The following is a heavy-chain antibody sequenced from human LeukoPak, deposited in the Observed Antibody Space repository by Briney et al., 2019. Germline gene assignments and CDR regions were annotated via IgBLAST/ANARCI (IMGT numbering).Heavy chain of an antibody. V-gene: IGHV4-34*01. J-gene: IGHJ4*02. CDR3: ARPTVGDY. CDR2: INHSGST. CDR1: GGSLSGYY. Sequence: SETLSLTCAVYGGSLSGYYWSWIRQPPGKGLEWIGEINHSGSTNYNPSLKSRATISVDTSKNQFSLKLSSVTAADTAVYYCARPTVGDYWGQGTLVTVSS. D-gene: IGHD4-17*01.